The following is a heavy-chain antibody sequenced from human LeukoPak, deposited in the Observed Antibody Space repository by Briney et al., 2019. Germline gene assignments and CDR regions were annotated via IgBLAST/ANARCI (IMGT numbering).Heavy chain of an antibody. V-gene: IGHV5-51*01. D-gene: IGHD1-26*01. CDR3: ARSYFSGTYPYDY. CDR1: GYSFTTNW. CDR2: IFPGDSDT. Sequence: GESLKISCKGSGYSFTTNWVGWVRQMPGKGLESMGIIFPGDSDTRYSPSFQGQVTISADKSISTAYLQWSSLKASDTAIYYCARSYFSGTYPYDYWGQGTLVTVSS. J-gene: IGHJ4*02.